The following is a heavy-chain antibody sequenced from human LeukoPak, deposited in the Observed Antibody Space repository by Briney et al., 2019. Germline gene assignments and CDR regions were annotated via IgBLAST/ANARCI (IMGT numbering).Heavy chain of an antibody. CDR1: GFTFSSYA. CDR3: TSSAAVYYDSSGRNGDI. J-gene: IGHJ3*02. CDR2: ISYDGSNK. D-gene: IGHD3-22*01. V-gene: IGHV3-30*04. Sequence: GGSLRLSCAASGFTFSSYAMHWVRQAPGKGLEWVAVISYDGSNKYYADSVKGRFTISRDNSKNTLYLQMNSLRAEDTAVYYCTSSAAVYYDSSGRNGDIWGQGTMVTVSS.